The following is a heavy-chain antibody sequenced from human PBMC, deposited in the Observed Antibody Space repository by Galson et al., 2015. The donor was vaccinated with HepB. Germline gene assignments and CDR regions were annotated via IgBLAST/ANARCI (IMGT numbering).Heavy chain of an antibody. Sequence: SLRLSCAAFGFTFSDYYMSWIRQAPGKGLEWVSYISSSSSYTNYADSVKGRFTISRDNAKNSLYLQMNSLRAEDTAVYYCARDLPLRIAVAGTPYHDAFDIWGQGTMVTVSS. V-gene: IGHV3-11*05. D-gene: IGHD6-19*01. CDR1: GFTFSDYY. J-gene: IGHJ3*02. CDR3: ARDLPLRIAVAGTPYHDAFDI. CDR2: ISSSSSYT.